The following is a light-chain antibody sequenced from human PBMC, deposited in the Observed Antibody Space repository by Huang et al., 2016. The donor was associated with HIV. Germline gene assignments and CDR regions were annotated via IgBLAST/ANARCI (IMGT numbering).Light chain of an antibody. J-gene: IGKJ4*01. Sequence: IVLTQTPGTLSLSPGERATLSCRARQRVTNSYLAWYQHRPGQAPRRLIYGASSRATGVPDRFSGSGAGTDFTLTITRLEPEDFGVYYCQQYSDSPFTFGGGTKVEIK. CDR3: QQYSDSPFT. CDR1: QRVTNSY. CDR2: GAS. V-gene: IGKV3-20*01.